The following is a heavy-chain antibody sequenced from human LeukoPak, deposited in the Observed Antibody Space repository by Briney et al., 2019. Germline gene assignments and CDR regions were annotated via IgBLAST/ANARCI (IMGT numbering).Heavy chain of an antibody. V-gene: IGHV5-51*01. CDR3: ARPYCSGGSCYYSDTFDI. J-gene: IGHJ3*02. D-gene: IGHD2-15*01. Sequence: GESLKISSKGTGYSLTSYWIGWVRQMPGKGLEWMGIIYPADSDTRYSPSFQGQVTISADKSISTAYLQWSSLKASDTAMYYCARPYCSGGSCYYSDTFDIWGQGTVVTVSS. CDR2: IYPADSDT. CDR1: GYSLTSYW.